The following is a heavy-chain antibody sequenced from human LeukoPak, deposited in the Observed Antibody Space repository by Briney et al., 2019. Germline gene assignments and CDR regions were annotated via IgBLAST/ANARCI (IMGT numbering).Heavy chain of an antibody. CDR3: AREFIDTANVFYYYYMDV. J-gene: IGHJ6*03. V-gene: IGHV3-30*04. CDR2: LSYDGSNK. Sequence: PGGSLRLSCAAPGFTFRSYPMHWVRRAPGKGLEWVAVLSYDGSNKYYADSVKGRFTISRDNSKNTLYLQMNSLRAEDTAVYYCAREFIDTANVFYYYYMDVWGKGTTVTVSS. CDR1: GFTFRSYP. D-gene: IGHD5-18*01.